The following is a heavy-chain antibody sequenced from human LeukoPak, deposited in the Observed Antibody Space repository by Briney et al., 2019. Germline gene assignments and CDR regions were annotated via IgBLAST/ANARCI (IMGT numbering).Heavy chain of an antibody. V-gene: IGHV4-34*01. CDR1: GGSFSGYY. J-gene: IGHJ5*02. CDR3: ARRVVVAATQWFDP. CDR2: INHSGST. D-gene: IGHD2-15*01. Sequence: SETLSLTCAVYGGSFSGYYWSWIRQPPGKGLEWIGEINHSGSTNYNPSLKSRVTISVDTSKNQFSLKLSSVTAADTAVYYCARRVVVAATQWFDPWGQGTLVTVSS.